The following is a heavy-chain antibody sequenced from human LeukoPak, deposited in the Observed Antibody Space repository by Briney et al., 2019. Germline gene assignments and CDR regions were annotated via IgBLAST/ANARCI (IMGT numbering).Heavy chain of an antibody. J-gene: IGHJ4*02. V-gene: IGHV3-7*01. D-gene: IGHD7-27*01. CDR1: GFTFSGAW. CDR3: ARHVGISF. Sequence: GGSLRLSCTASGFTFSGAWMTWVRQAPGKGLEWVANIREDGTEKNYVDSVKGRFTISSDNAKNSLFLQMSNLRDDDTATYYCARHVGISFWGQGTLVTVSS. CDR2: IREDGTEK.